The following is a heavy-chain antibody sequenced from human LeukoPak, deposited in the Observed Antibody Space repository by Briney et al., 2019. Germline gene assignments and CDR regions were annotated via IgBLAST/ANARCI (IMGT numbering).Heavy chain of an antibody. CDR2: IKQDGSEK. Sequence: PGGSLRLSCAASGFTFDDYGMSWVRQAPGKGLEWVANIKQDGSEKYYVDSVKGRFTISRDNAKNSLYLQMNSLRAEDTAVYYCARDNLGAFDIWGQGTMVTVSS. V-gene: IGHV3-7*01. D-gene: IGHD1-14*01. CDR1: GFTFDDYG. J-gene: IGHJ3*02. CDR3: ARDNLGAFDI.